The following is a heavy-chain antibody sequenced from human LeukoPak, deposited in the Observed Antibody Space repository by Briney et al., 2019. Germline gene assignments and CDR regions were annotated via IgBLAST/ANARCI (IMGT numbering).Heavy chain of an antibody. CDR2: ISWSSSSI. Sequence: PGGSLRLSCAASGFTFDDYAMHWVRQAPGKGLEWVSGISWSSSSIGYADSVKGRFTISRDNAKNSLYLQMNSLRAEDTALYYCARVRGGSRGYFDYWGQGTLVTVSS. CDR1: GFTFDDYA. CDR3: ARVRGGSRGYFDY. D-gene: IGHD2-15*01. J-gene: IGHJ4*02. V-gene: IGHV3-9*01.